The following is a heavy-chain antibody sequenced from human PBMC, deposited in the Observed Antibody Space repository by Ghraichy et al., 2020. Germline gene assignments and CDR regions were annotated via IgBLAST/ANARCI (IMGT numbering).Heavy chain of an antibody. CDR2: IYYSGST. J-gene: IGHJ4*02. CDR1: GGSISSSSYY. V-gene: IGHV4-39*01. CDR3: ARAFEDDYGDYGIDY. D-gene: IGHD4-17*01. Sequence: GSLRLSCTVSGGSISSSSYYWGWIRQPPGKGLEWIGSIYYSGSTYYNPSLKSRVTISVDTSKNQFSLKLSSVTAADTAVYYCARAFEDDYGDYGIDYWGQGTLVTVFS.